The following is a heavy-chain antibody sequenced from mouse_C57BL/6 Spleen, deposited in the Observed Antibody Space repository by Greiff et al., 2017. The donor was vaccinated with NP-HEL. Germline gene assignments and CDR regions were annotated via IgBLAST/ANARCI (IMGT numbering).Heavy chain of an antibody. D-gene: IGHD2-1*01. CDR2: IYPGDGDT. J-gene: IGHJ2*01. CDR1: GYAFSSYW. Sequence: QVQLQQSGAELVKPGASVKISCKASGYAFSSYWMNWVKQRPGKGLEWIGQIYPGDGDTNYNGKFKGKATLTADKSSSTAYMQLSILTSEDSAVYFCARRYGNYEVIFDYWGQGTTLTVSS. V-gene: IGHV1-80*01. CDR3: ARRYGNYEVIFDY.